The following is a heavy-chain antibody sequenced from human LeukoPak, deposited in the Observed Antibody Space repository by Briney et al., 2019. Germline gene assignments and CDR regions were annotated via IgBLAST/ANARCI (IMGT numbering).Heavy chain of an antibody. D-gene: IGHD1-26*01. CDR3: ARLRERTWDALDI. CDR1: GGSISSYY. J-gene: IGHJ3*02. CDR2: IYYSGST. V-gene: IGHV4-59*08. Sequence: SETLSLTCTVSGGSISSYYWSWIRQPPGKGLEWIGYIYYSGSTNYNPSLKSRVTISVDTSKNQFSLKLSSVTAADTAVYYCARLRERTWDALDIWGQGTMVTVSS.